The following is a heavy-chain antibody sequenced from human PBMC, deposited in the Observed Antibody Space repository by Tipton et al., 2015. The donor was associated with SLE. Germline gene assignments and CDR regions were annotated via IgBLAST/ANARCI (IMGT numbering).Heavy chain of an antibody. CDR3: ARDPFDYYGSGTAFDI. J-gene: IGHJ3*02. CDR2: IYTSGST. V-gene: IGHV4-61*02. CDR1: GGSISSSSYY. Sequence: LRLSCTVSGGSISSSSYYWGWIRQPPGKGLEWVGRIYTSGSTNYNPSLKSRVTMSVDTSKNQFSLKRSSVTAADAAVYYCARDPFDYYGSGTAFDIWGQGTMVTVSS. D-gene: IGHD3-10*01.